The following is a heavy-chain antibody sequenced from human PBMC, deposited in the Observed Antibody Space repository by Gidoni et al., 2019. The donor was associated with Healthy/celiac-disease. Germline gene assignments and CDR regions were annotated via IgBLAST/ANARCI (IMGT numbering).Heavy chain of an antibody. Sequence: EVQLVESGGGLVQPGGSLRLSCAASGFTFSSYWMSWVRQAPGKGLEWVANIKQDGSEKYYVDSVKGRFTISRDNAKNSLYLQMNSLRAEDTAVYYCARDFLQWELLVDYWGQGTLVTVSS. CDR2: IKQDGSEK. J-gene: IGHJ4*02. CDR3: ARDFLQWELLVDY. CDR1: GFTFSSYW. D-gene: IGHD1-26*01. V-gene: IGHV3-7*04.